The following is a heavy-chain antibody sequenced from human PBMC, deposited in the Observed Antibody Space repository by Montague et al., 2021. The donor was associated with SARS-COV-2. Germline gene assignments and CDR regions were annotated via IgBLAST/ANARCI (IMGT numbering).Heavy chain of an antibody. CDR2: IYWNDDK. CDR3: ARRDSGRRAAAGFDY. J-gene: IGHJ4*02. Sequence: PALVKPTQTLTLTCNFSGFSLSTSGVGVGWIRQPPGKALEWLALIYWNDDKRYSPSLKSRLTITKDTSKNQVVLTMTNMDPVDTATYYCARRDSGRRAAAGFDYWGQGTLVTVSS. CDR1: GFSLSTSGVG. V-gene: IGHV2-5*01. D-gene: IGHD6-13*01.